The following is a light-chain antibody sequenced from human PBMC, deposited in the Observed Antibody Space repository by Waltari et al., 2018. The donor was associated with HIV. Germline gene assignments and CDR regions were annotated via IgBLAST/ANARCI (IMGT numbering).Light chain of an antibody. J-gene: IGKJ2*01. CDR1: QSIDNW. V-gene: IGKV1-5*03. CDR2: KAS. CDR3: QQYNSDST. Sequence: DIQMTQSPSTLSASVGDRVIITCRASQSIDNWLAWYQQKPGKAPKLLIYKASNLESGVPSRFSGSGSGTEFTLTISSLQPDDFASYYCQQYNSDSTFGQGTRPEIK.